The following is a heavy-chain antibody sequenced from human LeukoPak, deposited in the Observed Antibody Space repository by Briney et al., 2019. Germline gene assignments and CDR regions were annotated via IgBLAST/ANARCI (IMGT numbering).Heavy chain of an antibody. CDR2: ISSSSSYI. J-gene: IGHJ3*02. CDR3: ARDGDISAFDI. Sequence: GGSLRLSCAASGLTFSSYSMNWVRQAPGKGLEWVSSISSSSSYIYYADSVKGRFTISRDNAKSSLYLQMNSLRAEDTAVYYCARDGDISAFDIWGQGTMVTVSS. CDR1: GLTFSSYS. D-gene: IGHD2-15*01. V-gene: IGHV3-21*01.